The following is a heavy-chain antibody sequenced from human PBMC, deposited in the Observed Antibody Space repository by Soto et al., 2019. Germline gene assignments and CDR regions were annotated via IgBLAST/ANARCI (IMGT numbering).Heavy chain of an antibody. D-gene: IGHD3-22*01. CDR3: ERGTYYYASSDGFDI. J-gene: IGHJ3*02. CDR1: GYTFTGYY. CDR2: INPNSGGT. V-gene: IGHV1-2*02. Sequence: GASVKVSFKASGYTFTGYYMHGVRQAPGQGLEWMGWINPNSGGTNYVQKFQGKVSMTRDTAISKAYMELSRMRSDDTDVSYCERGTYYYASSDGFDIWGQGTMVTVSS.